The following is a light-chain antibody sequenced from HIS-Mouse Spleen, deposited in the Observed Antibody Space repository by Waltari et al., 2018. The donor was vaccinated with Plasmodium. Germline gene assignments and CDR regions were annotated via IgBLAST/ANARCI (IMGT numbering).Light chain of an antibody. CDR1: ALPKKY. Sequence: SYELTQPPSVSVSPGQTARITCSGDALPKKYAYWYQQKSGQAPVLVINGDSKRPSGIPERFSGSSSGTRATLTISGAQVEDEADYYCYSTDSSGNHRVFGGGTKLTVL. CDR2: GDS. V-gene: IGLV3-10*01. CDR3: YSTDSSGNHRV. J-gene: IGLJ3*02.